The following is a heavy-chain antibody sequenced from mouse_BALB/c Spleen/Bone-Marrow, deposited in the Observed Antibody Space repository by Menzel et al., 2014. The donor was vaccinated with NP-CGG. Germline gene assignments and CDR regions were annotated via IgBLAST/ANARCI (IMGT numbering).Heavy chain of an antibody. CDR1: GFTFSSYA. V-gene: IGHV5-12-2*01. CDR3: TRHEGCPDYFYH. Sequence: EVNVVESGGGLAQPGGSLRLSCAASGFTFSSYAMSWVRQTPEKRLEWVAYITIGGGGFYYLETVKGRLAISRDNSENTLYLQISSLKSDDTAIYYYTRHEGCPDYFYHLCQGTTLIVSS. CDR2: ITIGGGGF. J-gene: IGHJ2*01.